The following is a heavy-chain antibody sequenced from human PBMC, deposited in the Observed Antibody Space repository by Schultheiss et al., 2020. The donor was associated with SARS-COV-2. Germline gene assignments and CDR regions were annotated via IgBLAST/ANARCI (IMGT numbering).Heavy chain of an antibody. V-gene: IGHV4-31*09. Sequence: SETLSLTCTVSGGSISSGGYYWSWIRQHPGKGLEWIGYIYYSGSTYYNPSLKSRVTISVDKSKNQFSLKLSSVTAADTAVYYCASVTYSSLRFDPWGQGTLVTVSS. CDR1: GGSISSGGYY. CDR3: ASVTYSSLRFDP. CDR2: IYYSGST. D-gene: IGHD3-22*01. J-gene: IGHJ5*02.